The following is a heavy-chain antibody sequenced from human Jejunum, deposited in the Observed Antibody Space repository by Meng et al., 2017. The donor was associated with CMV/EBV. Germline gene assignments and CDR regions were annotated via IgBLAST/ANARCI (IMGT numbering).Heavy chain of an antibody. Sequence: FTFTSYSITWVRQAPGKGLEYVAYISSGGNSLDYADSVRGRFTIFRDNARDSVYLEMNSLRAEDTATYFCARYWGSFYYYGGVDVWGRGTTVTVSS. J-gene: IGHJ6*02. D-gene: IGHD3-10*01. CDR2: ISSGGNSL. CDR3: ARYWGSFYYYGGVDV. V-gene: IGHV3-48*03. CDR1: FTFTSYS.